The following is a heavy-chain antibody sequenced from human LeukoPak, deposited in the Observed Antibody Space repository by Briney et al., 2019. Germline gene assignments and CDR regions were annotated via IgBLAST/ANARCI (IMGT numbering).Heavy chain of an antibody. Sequence: GGSLRLSCAASGFTFDDYGMSWVRQAPGKGLEWVSSIDSSGGYMFYADSVKGRFIISRDNAKDSLYLQMNSLRVEDTAVYYCLRGDRRDYWGQGTLVTVSS. CDR3: LRGDRRDY. V-gene: IGHV3-21*06. J-gene: IGHJ4*02. CDR1: GFTFDDYG. CDR2: IDSSGGYM.